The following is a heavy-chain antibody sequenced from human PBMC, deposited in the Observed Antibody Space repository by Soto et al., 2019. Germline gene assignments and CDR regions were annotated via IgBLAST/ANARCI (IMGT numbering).Heavy chain of an antibody. Sequence: PGESLKISCKGSGYSFTSYWIGWVRQMAVKGVEWLGIIYPGESDTRYSASFQGPVTMSADKSLSPAYLQWSSLNASDTAMCYWARAESRYSYGFADVGDQGTRVTV. V-gene: IGHV5-51*01. J-gene: IGHJ6*02. D-gene: IGHD5-18*01. CDR3: ARAESRYSYGFADV. CDR1: GYSFTSYW. CDR2: IYPGESDT.